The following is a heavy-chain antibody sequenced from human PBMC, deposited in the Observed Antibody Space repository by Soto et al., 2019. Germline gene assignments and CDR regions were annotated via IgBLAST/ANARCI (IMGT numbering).Heavy chain of an antibody. CDR1: GYTFTSYY. D-gene: IGHD2-15*01. CDR3: ARDGGYCSGGSCYSPYYYMDV. CDR2: INPIGGST. V-gene: IGHV1-46*03. Sequence: QVQLGQSGAGVKKPGASMKVSCKASGYTFTSYYMHWGRQAPGQGLEWMGIINPIGGSTSYAQKFQGRVTMTRDTSTSTVYMELSSLRSEDTAVYYCARDGGYCSGGSCYSPYYYMDVWGKGTTVTVSS. J-gene: IGHJ6*03.